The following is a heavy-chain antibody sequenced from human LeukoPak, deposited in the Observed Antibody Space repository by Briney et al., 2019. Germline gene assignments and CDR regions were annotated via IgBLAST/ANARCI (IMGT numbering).Heavy chain of an antibody. Sequence: GGTLRLSCAASGFTFNKFWMHWVRQAPGKGLVWVLRINSDGSSTRYADSVKGRFTISRDNAKNTLYLQMDRLRAEDAAVYYCARGWFSDYVNYYYYIDVWGKGTTVTVSS. V-gene: IGHV3-74*01. J-gene: IGHJ6*03. CDR1: GFTFNKFW. CDR3: ARGWFSDYVNYYYYIDV. D-gene: IGHD4-17*01. CDR2: INSDGSST.